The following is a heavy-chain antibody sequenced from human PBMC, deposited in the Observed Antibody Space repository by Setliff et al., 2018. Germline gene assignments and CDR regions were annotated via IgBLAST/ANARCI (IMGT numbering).Heavy chain of an antibody. D-gene: IGHD3-3*01. CDR1: GISISSGHY. CDR3: ASPRRDDLDSPFDAFDI. CDR2: IYHKWRT. Sequence: SETMSLTCGVSGISISSGHYWGWIRQPPGKGLEWIATIYHKWRTYYNPSRVSRVTISLNTSKNHFSLRLSSVTAADTAVYYCASPRRDDLDSPFDAFDIWGQGTKVTVSS. J-gene: IGHJ3*02. V-gene: IGHV4-38-2*01.